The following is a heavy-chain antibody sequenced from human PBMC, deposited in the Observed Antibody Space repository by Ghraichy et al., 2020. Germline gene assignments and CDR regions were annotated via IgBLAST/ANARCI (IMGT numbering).Heavy chain of an antibody. CDR1: GFTFNNWA. CDR2: INPNGHAI. Sequence: GGSLRLSCSASGFTFNNWAMHWVHQAPGKGLEWVSAINPNGHAIYYADSVKGRYTVSRDNSKNTLYLQMASLRPDDMAVYYCVKVGPLPGIGGSDSFDFWGQGTMVTVSS. D-gene: IGHD6-25*01. V-gene: IGHV3-64D*08. J-gene: IGHJ3*01. CDR3: VKVGPLPGIGGSDSFDF.